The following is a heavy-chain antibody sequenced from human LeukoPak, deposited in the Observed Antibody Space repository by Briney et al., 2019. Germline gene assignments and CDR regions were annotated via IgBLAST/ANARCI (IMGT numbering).Heavy chain of an antibody. CDR2: MSPNSGNT. Sequence: ASVKVSCKASGGTFSSYAISWVRQAPGQGLQWMGWMSPNSGNTGYAQKFQGRVTMTRNTSISTAYMELSSLRSEDTAVYYCARGYSSSRGFSAFDIWGHGTMVTVSS. CDR1: GGTFSSYA. J-gene: IGHJ3*02. CDR3: ARGYSSSRGFSAFDI. V-gene: IGHV1-8*02. D-gene: IGHD6-13*01.